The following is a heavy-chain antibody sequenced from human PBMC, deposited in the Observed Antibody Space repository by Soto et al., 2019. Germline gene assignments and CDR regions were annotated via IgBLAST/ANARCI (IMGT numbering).Heavy chain of an antibody. CDR2: IIPIFGTA. J-gene: IGHJ6*02. Sequence: GASVKVSCKASGGTFSSYAISWVRQAPGQGLEWMGGIIPIFGTANYAQKFQGRVTITADESTSTAYMELSSLRSEDTAVYYCARGGAAAGTDYYYGMDVWGQGTTVTVSS. CDR3: ARGGAAAGTDYYYGMDV. V-gene: IGHV1-69*13. CDR1: GGTFSSYA. D-gene: IGHD6-13*01.